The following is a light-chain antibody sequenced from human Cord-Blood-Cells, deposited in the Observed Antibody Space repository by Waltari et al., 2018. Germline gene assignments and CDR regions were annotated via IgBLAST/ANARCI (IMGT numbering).Light chain of an antibody. J-gene: IGLJ2*01. CDR1: SSTIASNT. CDR3: AAWDDSLNGVV. CDR2: SNN. V-gene: IGLV1-44*01. Sequence: QSVLTQPPPASGTPGQRVTIPCSGSSSTIASNTVNWYQQLPGTAPKLLIYSNNQRPSGVPDRFSGSKSGTSASLAISGIQSEDEADYYCAAWDDSLNGVVFGGGTKLTVL.